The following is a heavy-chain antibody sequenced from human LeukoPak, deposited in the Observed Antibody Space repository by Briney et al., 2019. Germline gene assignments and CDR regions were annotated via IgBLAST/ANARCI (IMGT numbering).Heavy chain of an antibody. V-gene: IGHV3-33*01. CDR2: IWDDGSNN. D-gene: IGHD6-13*01. CDR3: ARDQGAAGDF. J-gene: IGHJ4*02. CDR1: GFTFSSYG. Sequence: GRSLRLSCAASGFTFSSYGMHWVRQAPGKGLEWVALIWDDGSNNYYADSVKGRFTISRDNSKNSLYLQLNSLRVEDTAVYYCARDQGAAGDFWGQGTLVTVSS.